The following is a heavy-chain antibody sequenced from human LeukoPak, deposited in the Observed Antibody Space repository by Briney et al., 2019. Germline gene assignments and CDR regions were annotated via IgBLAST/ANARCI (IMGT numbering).Heavy chain of an antibody. CDR1: GFTFRNYV. J-gene: IGHJ4*02. CDR2: TSSDLNVK. D-gene: IGHD2-15*01. CDR3: ARETPLHPFDY. V-gene: IGHV3-30-3*01. Sequence: PGGSLRLSCAASGFTFRNYVIHWVRQAPGKGLEWVAVTSSDLNVKLYADSVKGRFTISRDNSRSTLYLQMNSLRPEDTAIYYCARETPLHPFDYWGQGTLVTVSS.